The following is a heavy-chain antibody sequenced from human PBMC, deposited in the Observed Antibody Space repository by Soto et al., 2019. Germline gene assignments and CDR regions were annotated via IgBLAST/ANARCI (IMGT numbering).Heavy chain of an antibody. J-gene: IGHJ6*02. CDR1: GFTFSSYA. CDR2: ISGSGGST. CDR3: AKSSGLSSSWYEYYYGMDV. V-gene: IGHV3-23*01. D-gene: IGHD6-13*01. Sequence: PGGSLRLSCAASGFTFSSYAMSWVRQAPGKGLEWVSAISGSGGSTYYADSVKGRFTISRDNSKNTLYLQMNSLRAEDTAVYYCAKSSGLSSSWYEYYYGMDVWGQGTTVTVSS.